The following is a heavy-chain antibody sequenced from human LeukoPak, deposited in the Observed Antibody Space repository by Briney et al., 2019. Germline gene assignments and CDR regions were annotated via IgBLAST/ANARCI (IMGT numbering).Heavy chain of an antibody. D-gene: IGHD3-16*01. Sequence: SQTLSLTCTVSGGSISSGSYYWSRIRQPAGKGLEWIGRIYTSGSTNYNPSLKSRVTISVDTSKNQFSLKLSSVTAADTAVYYCARGEAPGLGAFDIWGQGTMVTVSS. V-gene: IGHV4-61*02. CDR3: ARGEAPGLGAFDI. J-gene: IGHJ3*02. CDR2: IYTSGST. CDR1: GGSISSGSYY.